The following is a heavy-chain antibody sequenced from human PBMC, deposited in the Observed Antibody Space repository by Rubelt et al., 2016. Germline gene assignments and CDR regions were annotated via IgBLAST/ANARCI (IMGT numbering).Heavy chain of an antibody. Sequence: QVQLVQSGAEVKKPGSSVKVSCKASGGTFSSYAISWVRQAPGQGLEWMGGIIPIFGTANYAQKFQGRVTITADESTSTAYMGLSSLRSEDTAVYYCARADPTVGYSSGWSISGPYYFDYWGQGTLVTVSS. V-gene: IGHV1-69*01. J-gene: IGHJ4*02. D-gene: IGHD6-19*01. CDR1: GGTFSSYA. CDR3: ARADPTVGYSSGWSISGPYYFDY. CDR2: IIPIFGTA.